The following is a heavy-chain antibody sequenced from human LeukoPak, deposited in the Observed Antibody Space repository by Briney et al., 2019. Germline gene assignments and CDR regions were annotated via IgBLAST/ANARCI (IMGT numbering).Heavy chain of an antibody. J-gene: IGHJ4*02. CDR2: INHSGST. Sequence: SETLSLTCAVYGGSFSGYYWSWIRQPPGKGLEWIGEINHSGSTNYNPSLKSRVTISVDTSKDQFSLKLSSVTAADTAVYYCARWGYGSGSYPPNFDYWGQGTLVTVSS. CDR3: ARWGYGSGSYPPNFDY. CDR1: GGSFSGYY. D-gene: IGHD3-10*01. V-gene: IGHV4-34*01.